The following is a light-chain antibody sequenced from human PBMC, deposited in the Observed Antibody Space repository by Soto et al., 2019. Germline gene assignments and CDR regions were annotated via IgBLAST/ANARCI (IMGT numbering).Light chain of an antibody. Sequence: DIQMTQSPSSLSASVGDRVTITCRASQGITNYLNWYQLKPGKAPELLIYAASSLQSGVPSRFSGSGSGTEFTLTISSLQPDDFATYYCQQYNSYSEAFGQGTKVDI. CDR2: AAS. J-gene: IGKJ1*01. CDR3: QQYNSYSEA. V-gene: IGKV1-16*01. CDR1: QGITNY.